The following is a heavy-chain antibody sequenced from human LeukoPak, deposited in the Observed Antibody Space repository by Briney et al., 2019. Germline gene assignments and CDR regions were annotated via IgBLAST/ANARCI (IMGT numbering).Heavy chain of an antibody. CDR2: MTPNSGTT. Sequence: ATPKVSCKASGVTFTSYAISWVRQAPGQGLEWMGWMTPNSGTTVYAQKFQRRVTITRNTSIRTAYMELSGLRSEDTAVYYCARGRSTGYPYDSEYWGQGTLGTVSS. CDR3: ARGRSTGYPYDSEY. CDR1: GVTFTSYA. D-gene: IGHD5-12*01. J-gene: IGHJ4*02. V-gene: IGHV1-8*03.